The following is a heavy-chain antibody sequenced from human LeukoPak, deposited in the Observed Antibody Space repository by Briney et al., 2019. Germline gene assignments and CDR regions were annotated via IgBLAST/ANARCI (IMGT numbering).Heavy chain of an antibody. CDR1: GFTFSHFA. CDR2: ISFDGTKI. J-gene: IGHJ4*02. Sequence: GGSLRLSCAASGFTFSHFAMHWVRQAPGKGLEWVAVISFDGTKIYYADSVRGRFTISRDNAKNTVFLQMNSLRAEDTAVYYCARGGRGVGATGRLDYWGQGTLVTVS. V-gene: IGHV3-30-3*01. D-gene: IGHD1-26*01. CDR3: ARGGRGVGATGRLDY.